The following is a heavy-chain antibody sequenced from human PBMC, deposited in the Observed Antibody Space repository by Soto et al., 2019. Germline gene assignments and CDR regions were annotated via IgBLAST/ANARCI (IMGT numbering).Heavy chain of an antibody. CDR3: ARGQWGAFDL. J-gene: IGHJ3*01. CDR1: GFTFSYYW. V-gene: IGHV3-74*01. CDR2: IHSDGSST. Sequence: DVQLVESGGGSVQPGGSLSLSCAATGFTFSYYWMHWVRQAPGKGLVWVSRIHSDGSSTTYADSVKGRFTISRDNAKNTLYLQMNSLRAEDTAVYYCARGQWGAFDLWGQGTMVTVAS. D-gene: IGHD1-26*01.